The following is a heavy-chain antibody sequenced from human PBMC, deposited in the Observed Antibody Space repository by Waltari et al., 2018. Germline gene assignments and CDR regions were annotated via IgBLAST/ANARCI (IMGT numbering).Heavy chain of an antibody. CDR1: GFTFRNYW. CDR3: ARDTYGTGNYYTKLDY. CDR2: RQNDGSEK. V-gene: IGHV3-7*03. Sequence: EVLLVESGGGLVQPGGSLRLSCAGSGFTFRNYWMTWVRQAPGKGLEWVANRQNDGSEKNYVDSVKGRFTISRDNAKNSLYLQMNSLRAEDTAVYYCARDTYGTGNYYTKLDYWGLGTLVTVSS. J-gene: IGHJ4*02. D-gene: IGHD3-10*01.